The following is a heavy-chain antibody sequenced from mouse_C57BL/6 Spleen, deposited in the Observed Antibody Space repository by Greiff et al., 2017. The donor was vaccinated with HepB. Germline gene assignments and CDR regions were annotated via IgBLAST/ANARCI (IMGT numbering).Heavy chain of an antibody. CDR2: IWSGGST. CDR1: GFSLTSYG. D-gene: IGHD1-1*01. J-gene: IGHJ3*01. Sequence: VQLQQSGPGLVQPSQSLSITCTVSGFSLTSYGVHWVRQSPGKGLEWLGVIWSGGSTDYNAAFISRLSISKDNSKSQVFFKMNSLQADDTAIYYCARKDGYGSSYGFAYWGQGTLVTVSA. CDR3: ARKDGYGSSYGFAY. V-gene: IGHV2-2*01.